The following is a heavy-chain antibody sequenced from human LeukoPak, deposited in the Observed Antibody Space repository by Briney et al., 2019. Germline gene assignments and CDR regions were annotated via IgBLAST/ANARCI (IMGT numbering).Heavy chain of an antibody. D-gene: IGHD2-21*02. J-gene: IGHJ3*02. CDR2: LHRDGSV. Sequence: GGSLRLSCAASGFTVSDNNMIWVRQAPGKGLEWVSTLHRDGSVRYADSVNGRFTISRDDSKNTLYLQMNSLRAEDTAVYYCARAGEAYCGGDCYSDAFDIWGQGTMVTVSS. CDR1: GFTVSDNN. V-gene: IGHV3-53*03. CDR3: ARAGEAYCGGDCYSDAFDI.